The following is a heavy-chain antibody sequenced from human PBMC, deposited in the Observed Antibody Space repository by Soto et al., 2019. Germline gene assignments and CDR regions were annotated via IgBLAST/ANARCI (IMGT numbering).Heavy chain of an antibody. Sequence: SCKGSGYIFTSYCIGWVRQMPGKGLEWMGIIYPGDSDTRYSPSFQGQVTISADKSISTAYLQWSSLKASDTAMYYCARHGFGEFSNPDYWGQGTLVTVSS. CDR2: IYPGDSDT. D-gene: IGHD3-10*01. CDR1: GYIFTSYC. V-gene: IGHV5-51*01. J-gene: IGHJ4*02. CDR3: ARHGFGEFSNPDY.